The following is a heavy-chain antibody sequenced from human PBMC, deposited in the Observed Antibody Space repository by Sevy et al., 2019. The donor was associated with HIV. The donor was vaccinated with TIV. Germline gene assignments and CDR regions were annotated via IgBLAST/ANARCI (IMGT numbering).Heavy chain of an antibody. CDR1: GGSFSGYY. V-gene: IGHV4-34*01. CDR2: INHSGST. J-gene: IGHJ3*02. CDR3: ARHCSGTSCSHAFDI. D-gene: IGHD2-2*01. Sequence: SETLSLTCAVYGGSFSGYYWSWIRQPPGKGLEWIGEINHSGSTNYNPSLKSQVTISVDTSKNQFSLKLSSVTAADTALDYCARHCSGTSCSHAFDIWGQGTMVTVSS.